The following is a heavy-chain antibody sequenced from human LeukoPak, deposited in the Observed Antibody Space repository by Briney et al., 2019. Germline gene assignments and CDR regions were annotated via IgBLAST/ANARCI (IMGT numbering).Heavy chain of an antibody. V-gene: IGHV3-23*01. D-gene: IGHD1-14*01. CDR1: KSTFSNYA. CDR3: ATGSGINHYHWIDP. Sequence: GGSLRLSSPSSKSTFSNYATDCLRQAPGKGLEWVSGISGGGGSTYYADSVKGRFTISKDNSKNTLYLQLDNLRAEDTDLYNCATGSGINHYHWIDPWGQGTLVTVSS. J-gene: IGHJ5*02. CDR2: ISGGGGST.